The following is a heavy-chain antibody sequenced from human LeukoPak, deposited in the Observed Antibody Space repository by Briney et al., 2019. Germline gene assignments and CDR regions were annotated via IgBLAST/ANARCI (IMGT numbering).Heavy chain of an antibody. CDR3: ASGYSSSWYWFDP. V-gene: IGHV7-4-1*02. D-gene: IGHD6-13*01. Sequence: ASVKVSCKASGYTFTSYAMNWVRQAPGQGLEWMGWINTNIGNPTYAQGFTGRFVFSLDTSVSTAYLQISSLKAEDTAVYYCASGYSSSWYWFDPWGQGTLVTVSS. CDR2: INTNIGNP. J-gene: IGHJ5*02. CDR1: GYTFTSYA.